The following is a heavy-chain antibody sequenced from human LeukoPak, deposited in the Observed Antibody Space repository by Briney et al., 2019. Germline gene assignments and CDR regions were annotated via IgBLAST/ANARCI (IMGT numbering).Heavy chain of an antibody. Sequence: QTGGSLRLSCAASGFTFSNYAMSWVRQAPGKGLESVSGISGSGGSTYYADSVRGRFTISRDNSKNTMYLQMNSLRAEDTAVYYCARGGGGYCSGGSCFTKWIFDYWGQGTLVTVSS. CDR2: ISGSGGST. CDR1: GFTFSNYA. D-gene: IGHD2-15*01. J-gene: IGHJ4*02. V-gene: IGHV3-23*01. CDR3: ARGGGGYCSGGSCFTKWIFDY.